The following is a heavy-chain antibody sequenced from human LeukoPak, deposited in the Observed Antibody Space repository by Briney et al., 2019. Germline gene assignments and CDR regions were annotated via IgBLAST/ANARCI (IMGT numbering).Heavy chain of an antibody. J-gene: IGHJ4*02. V-gene: IGHV4-61*02. CDR2: ISSSGST. CDR1: GDSISSGDYY. CDR3: ARDDSSGYYDY. Sequence: PSETLSLTCTASGDSISSGDYYWSWIRQPAGKGLEWIGRISSSGSTNYNPSLKSRVTISVDTSKNQFSLKLSSVTAADTAVYYCARDDSSGYYDYWGQGTLVTVSS. D-gene: IGHD3-22*01.